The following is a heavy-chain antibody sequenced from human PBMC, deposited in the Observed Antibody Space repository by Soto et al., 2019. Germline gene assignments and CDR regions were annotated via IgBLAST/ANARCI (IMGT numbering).Heavy chain of an antibody. CDR1: GGTLSSYA. Sequence: SVKVSCKDSGGTLSSYAISWVRQAPGQGLEWMGGIIPIFGTANYAQKFQGRVTITADESTSTAYMELSSLRSEDTAVYYCARGPSRSSWLIPSYYYYGMDVWGQGTTVTVSS. J-gene: IGHJ6*02. D-gene: IGHD6-13*01. CDR3: ARGPSRSSWLIPSYYYYGMDV. CDR2: IIPIFGTA. V-gene: IGHV1-69*13.